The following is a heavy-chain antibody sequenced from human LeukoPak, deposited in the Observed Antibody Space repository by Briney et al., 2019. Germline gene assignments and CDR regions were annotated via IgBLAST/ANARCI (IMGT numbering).Heavy chain of an antibody. D-gene: IGHD6-19*01. J-gene: IGHJ4*02. CDR2: ISGSGGST. V-gene: IGHV3-23*01. CDR1: GGSISSSYYY. CDR3: AKEMSVAGSFDY. Sequence: ETLSLTCTVSGGSISSSYYYWGWIRQPPGKGLEWVSAISGSGGSTYYADSVKGRFTISRDNSKNTLYLQMNSLRAEDTAVYYCAKEMSVAGSFDYWGQGTLVTVSS.